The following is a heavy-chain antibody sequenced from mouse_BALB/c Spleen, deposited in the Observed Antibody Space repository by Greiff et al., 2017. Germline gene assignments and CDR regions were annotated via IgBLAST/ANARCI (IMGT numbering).Heavy chain of an antibody. CDR1: GFTFSSYA. V-gene: IGHV5-6-5*01. CDR3: ARGFPLDY. Sequence: EVMLVESGGGLVKPGGSLKLSCAASGFTFSSYAMSWVRQTPEKRLEWVASISSGGSTYYPDSVKGRFTISRDNARNILYLQMSSLRSEDTAMYYCARGFPLDYWGQGTTLTVSS. CDR2: ISSGGST. J-gene: IGHJ2*01.